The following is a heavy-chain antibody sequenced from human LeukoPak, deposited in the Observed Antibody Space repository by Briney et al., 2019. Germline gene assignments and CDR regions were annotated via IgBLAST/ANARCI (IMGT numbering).Heavy chain of an antibody. V-gene: IGHV4-30-2*01. CDR2: IYHSGST. J-gene: IGHJ4*02. D-gene: IGHD3-22*01. Sequence: PSQTLSLTCAVSGGSISSGGYSWSWIRQPPGKGLEWIGYIYHSGSTYYNPSLKRRVTISVDRSKNQFSLKLSSVTAADTAVYYCARGPYYYDTLRGFDYWGQGTLVTVSS. CDR3: ARGPYYYDTLRGFDY. CDR1: GGSISSGGYS.